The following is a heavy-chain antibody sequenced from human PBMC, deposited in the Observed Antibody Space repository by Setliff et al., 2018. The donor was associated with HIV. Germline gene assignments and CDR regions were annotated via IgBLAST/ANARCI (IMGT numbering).Heavy chain of an antibody. Sequence: GESLKISCAASGFTFSNYGMHWVRRAPGKGLEWLAVIWYDGSDKYYADSVRGRFTISRDNSKNTLYLQINSLRAEDTAVYYCASENRGGYPDSWGRGTLVTVSS. V-gene: IGHV3-33*01. D-gene: IGHD3-16*02. J-gene: IGHJ5*01. CDR3: ASENRGGYPDS. CDR2: IWYDGSDK. CDR1: GFTFSNYG.